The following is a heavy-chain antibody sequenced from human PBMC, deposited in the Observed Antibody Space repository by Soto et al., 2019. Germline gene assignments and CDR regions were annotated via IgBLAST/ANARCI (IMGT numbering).Heavy chain of an antibody. J-gene: IGHJ4*02. V-gene: IGHV1-69*01. Sequence: QVQLVQSGAEVKKPGSSVKVSCKASGGTFSSYAISWVRQAPGQGLEWMGGIIPIFGTANYAQKFQGRVTITADESPRKASMGLSGLRSEDTAVYYCAGDRRGWELPRGPNYFAYWAREPWSPSPQ. CDR1: GGTFSSYA. CDR2: IIPIFGTA. D-gene: IGHD1-26*01. CDR3: AGDRRGWELPRGPNYFAY.